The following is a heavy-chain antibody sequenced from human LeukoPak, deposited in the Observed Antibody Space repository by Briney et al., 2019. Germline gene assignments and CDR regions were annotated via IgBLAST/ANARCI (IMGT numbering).Heavy chain of an antibody. CDR1: GYTLTELS. J-gene: IGHJ3*02. CDR3: ATNIVVVPAASPRIRPKAPNAFDI. D-gene: IGHD2-2*01. Sequence: GSVKVSCKVSGYTLTELSMHWVRQAPGKGLEWMGGFDPEDGETIYAQKFQGRVTMTEDTSTDTAYMELSRLRSEDTAVYYCATNIVVVPAASPRIRPKAPNAFDIWGQGTMVTVSS. CDR2: FDPEDGET. V-gene: IGHV1-24*01.